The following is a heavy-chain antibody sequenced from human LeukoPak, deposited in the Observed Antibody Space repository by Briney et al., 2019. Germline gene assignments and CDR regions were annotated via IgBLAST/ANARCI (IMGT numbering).Heavy chain of an antibody. D-gene: IGHD6-13*01. V-gene: IGHV4-31*03. CDR3: ARVIAAAGTSGGIHNWFDP. Sequence: TLSLTCTVSGGSISSGGYYWSWIRQHPGKGLEWIGYIYTSGSTNYNPSLKSRVTISVDTSKNQFSLKLSSVTAADTAVYYCARVIAAAGTSGGIHNWFDPWGQGTLVTVSS. CDR1: GGSISSGGYY. J-gene: IGHJ5*02. CDR2: IYTSGST.